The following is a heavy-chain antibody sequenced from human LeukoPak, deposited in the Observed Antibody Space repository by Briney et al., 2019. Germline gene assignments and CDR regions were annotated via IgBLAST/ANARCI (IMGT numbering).Heavy chain of an antibody. CDR1: GFTFSTYS. J-gene: IGHJ4*02. CDR2: IGTRSSAV. D-gene: IGHD3-10*01. V-gene: IGHV3-48*02. Sequence: GGSLRLSCAASGFTFSTYSMNWVRQAPGKGPEWVSYIGTRSSAVYYADSVKGRFTISRDNAKDSLYLQMNSLRDEDTAMYYCARDQGDGVRGVNFDYWGQGTLVTVSS. CDR3: ARDQGDGVRGVNFDY.